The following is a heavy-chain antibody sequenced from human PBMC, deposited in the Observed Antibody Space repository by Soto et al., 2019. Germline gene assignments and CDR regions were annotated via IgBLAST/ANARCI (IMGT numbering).Heavy chain of an antibody. Sequence: PGGSLRLSCAASGFTFSNAWMSWVRQAPGKGLEWVGRIKSKTDGGTTDYAAPVKGRFTISRDDSKNTLYLQMNSLKTEDTAVYYCTTEFRLRFLEWLPSTYYYGMDVWGQGTTVTVS. CDR3: TTEFRLRFLEWLPSTYYYGMDV. D-gene: IGHD3-3*01. CDR1: GFTFSNAW. CDR2: IKSKTDGGTT. V-gene: IGHV3-15*01. J-gene: IGHJ6*02.